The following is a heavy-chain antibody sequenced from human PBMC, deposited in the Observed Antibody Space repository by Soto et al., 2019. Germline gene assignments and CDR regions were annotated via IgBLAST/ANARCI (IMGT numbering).Heavy chain of an antibody. CDR1: VFSLSTSGVG. J-gene: IGHJ3*02. CDR2: IYWNDDK. CDR3: AHRQSLIVATIGAFHI. Sequence: SGPTLVNPTQTLTLTCTFSVFSLSTSGVGVGWIRQSPGKALEWLALIYWNDDKRYSPSLKSRLTITKDTSKNQVVLTMTNMDPVDTATYYCAHRQSLIVATIGAFHIWGQGTMVTVS. V-gene: IGHV2-5*01. D-gene: IGHD5-12*01.